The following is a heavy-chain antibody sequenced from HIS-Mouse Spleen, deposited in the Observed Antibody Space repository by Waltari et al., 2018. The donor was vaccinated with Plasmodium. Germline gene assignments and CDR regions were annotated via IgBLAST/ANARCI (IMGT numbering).Heavy chain of an antibody. J-gene: IGHJ4*02. CDR2: NNHSGST. D-gene: IGHD4-4*01. CDR3: ARDPDQDYSNYFDY. CDR1: GGSFSGYY. Sequence: QVQLQQWGAGLLKPSETLSLTCAVYGGSFSGYYWSWIRQPPGKGLEWIGENNHSGSTNYNPSLKSRVTISVDTSKNQFSLKLSSVTAADTAVYYCARDPDQDYSNYFDYWGQGTLVTVSS. V-gene: IGHV4-34*01.